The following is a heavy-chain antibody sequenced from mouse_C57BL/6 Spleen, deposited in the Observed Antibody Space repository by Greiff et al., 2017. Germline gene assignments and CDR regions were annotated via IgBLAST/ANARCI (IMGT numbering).Heavy chain of an antibody. V-gene: IGHV3-6*01. CDR2: ISYDGSN. CDR3: ARGIYDGYYGYFDY. J-gene: IGHJ2*01. Sequence: VQLQQSGPGLVKPSQSLSLTCSVTGYSITSGYYWNWIRQFPGNKLEWMGYISYDGSNNYNPSLKNRISITRDTSKNQFFLKLNSVTTEDTATYYCARGIYDGYYGYFDYWGQGTTLTVSS. CDR1: GYSITSGYY. D-gene: IGHD2-3*01.